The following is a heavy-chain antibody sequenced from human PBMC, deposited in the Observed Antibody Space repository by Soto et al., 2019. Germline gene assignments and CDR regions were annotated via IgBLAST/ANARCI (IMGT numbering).Heavy chain of an antibody. CDR1: GYTFTSYD. J-gene: IGHJ6*03. V-gene: IGHV1-3*01. Sequence: ASVKVSCKASGYTFTSYDINWVRQATGQRLEWMGWINAGNGNTKYSQKFQGRVTITRDTSASTAYMELSSLRSEDTAVYYCARDPGFGARWVYYYMDVWGKGTTVTVSS. D-gene: IGHD3-10*01. CDR2: INAGNGNT. CDR3: ARDPGFGARWVYYYMDV.